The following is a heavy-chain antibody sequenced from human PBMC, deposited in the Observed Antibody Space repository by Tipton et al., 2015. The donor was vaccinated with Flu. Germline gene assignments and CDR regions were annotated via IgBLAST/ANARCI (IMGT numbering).Heavy chain of an antibody. V-gene: IGHV4-34*01. CDR1: GGSIGSYY. D-gene: IGHD1-26*01. CDR2: INHSGST. CDR3: ARRWGATIYWYFDL. J-gene: IGHJ2*01. Sequence: TLSLTCTVSGGSIGSYYWNWIRQPPGKGLEWIGEINHSGSTNYNPSLKSRVTISVDTSKKQFSLKLTSVAAADTAVYYCARRWGATIYWYFDLWGRGTLVTVSS.